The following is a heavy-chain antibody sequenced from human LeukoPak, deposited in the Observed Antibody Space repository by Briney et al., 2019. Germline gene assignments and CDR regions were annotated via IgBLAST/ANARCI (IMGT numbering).Heavy chain of an antibody. Sequence: PSETLSLTCTVSGGSISSYYWSWIRQPPGKGLEWIGYIYYSGSTNYNPSLKSRVTISVDTSKNQFSLKLSSVTAADTAVYYCARDSGSYRDDWGQGTLVTVSS. J-gene: IGHJ4*02. CDR1: GGSISSYY. CDR3: ARDSGSYRDD. V-gene: IGHV4-59*12. D-gene: IGHD1-26*01. CDR2: IYYSGST.